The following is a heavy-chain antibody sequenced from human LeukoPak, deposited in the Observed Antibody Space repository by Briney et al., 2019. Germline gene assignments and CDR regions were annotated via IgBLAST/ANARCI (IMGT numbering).Heavy chain of an antibody. Sequence: PGGSLRLSCAASGFTFSTYSMSWVRQTPEKGLEWVSVINDNGDTTFYADSVRGRFTISRDNSKNTLYLQMNTLRAEDKAVYYCARESAYFDSSGYYDYFDYWGQGTLVTVSS. J-gene: IGHJ4*02. CDR2: INDNGDTT. D-gene: IGHD3-22*01. CDR1: GFTFSTYS. CDR3: ARESAYFDSSGYYDYFDY. V-gene: IGHV3-23*01.